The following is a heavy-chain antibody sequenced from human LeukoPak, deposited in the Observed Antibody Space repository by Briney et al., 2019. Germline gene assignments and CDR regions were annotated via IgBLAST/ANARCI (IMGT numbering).Heavy chain of an antibody. CDR2: IYYSGST. CDR3: AMDYYDSSGHRWFDP. J-gene: IGHJ5*02. Sequence: SETLSLTCTVSGGSISSYYWSWIRQPPGKGLEWIGYIYYSGSTNYNPSLKSRVTISVDTSKNQFSLKLSSVTAADTAVYYCAMDYYDSSGHRWFDPWGQGTLVTVSS. D-gene: IGHD3-22*01. CDR1: GGSISSYY. V-gene: IGHV4-59*08.